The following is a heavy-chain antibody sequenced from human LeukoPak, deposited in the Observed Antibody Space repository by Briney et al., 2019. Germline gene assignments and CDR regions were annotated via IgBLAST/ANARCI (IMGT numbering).Heavy chain of an antibody. CDR3: ARDTPVQLERRDAFDI. CDR2: ISAYNGNT. CDR1: GYTFTSYG. Sequence: VASVKVSCKASGYTFTSYGISWVRQAPGQGLEWMGWISAYNGNTNYAQKLQGRVTMTTDTSTSTAYMELRSLRSDDTAVYYCARDTPVQLERRDAFDIWGQGTMVTVSS. V-gene: IGHV1-18*01. D-gene: IGHD1-1*01. J-gene: IGHJ3*02.